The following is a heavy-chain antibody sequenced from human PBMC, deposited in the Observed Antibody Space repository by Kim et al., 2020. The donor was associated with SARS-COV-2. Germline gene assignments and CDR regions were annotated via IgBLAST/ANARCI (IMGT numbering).Heavy chain of an antibody. CDR3: ARAKGGSGSSNWFDP. CDR2: ISAYNGNT. V-gene: IGHV1-18*01. Sequence: ASVKVSCKASGYTLTSYGISWVRQAPGQGLEWMGWISAYNGNTNYAQKLQGRVTMTTDTSTSTAYMELRSLRSDDTAVYYCARAKGGSGSSNWFDPWGQGTLVTVSS. D-gene: IGHD3-10*01. J-gene: IGHJ5*02. CDR1: GYTLTSYG.